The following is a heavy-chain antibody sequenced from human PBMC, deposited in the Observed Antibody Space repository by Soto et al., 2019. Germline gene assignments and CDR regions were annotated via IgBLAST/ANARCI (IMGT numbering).Heavy chain of an antibody. V-gene: IGHV1-69*06. CDR1: GGTFSSYA. Sequence: SVKVSCKASGGTFSSYAISWVRQAPGQGLEWMGGIIPIFGTANCAQKFQGRVTITADKSTSTAYMELSSLRSEDAAVYYCARSRGYSYGSIYGMDVWGQGTTVTVSS. CDR3: ARSRGYSYGSIYGMDV. D-gene: IGHD5-18*01. J-gene: IGHJ6*02. CDR2: IIPIFGTA.